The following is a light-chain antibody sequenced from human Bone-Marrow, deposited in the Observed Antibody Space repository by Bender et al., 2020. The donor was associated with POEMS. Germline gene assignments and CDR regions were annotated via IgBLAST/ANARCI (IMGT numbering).Light chain of an antibody. CDR3: ASWDDSLRSYV. J-gene: IGLJ1*01. V-gene: IGLV1-47*02. CDR1: SSNIGAHA. CDR2: SSH. Sequence: QSVLTQPPSASGTPGQRVTISCSGGSSNIGAHAVNWYQHLPGTAPKLLIYSSHRRPSEVPDRFSGSKSGTSASLAIRGLRSVDEADYYCASWDDSLRSYVFGSGTKVTVL.